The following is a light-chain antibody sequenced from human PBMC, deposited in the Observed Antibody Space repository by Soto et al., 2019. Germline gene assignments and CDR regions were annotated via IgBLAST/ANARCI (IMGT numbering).Light chain of an antibody. J-gene: IGKJ4*01. V-gene: IGKV3-20*01. Sequence: EIVLTQSPGTLSLSPGDRATLSCRASQSLSSRYLAWYRQKPGQAPRLLIYGASNRATGIPDRFSGSGSGTDFTLTISSVERDDFAVYYCQEYSSSPPTFGGGTKVEIK. CDR2: GAS. CDR1: QSLSSRY. CDR3: QEYSSSPPT.